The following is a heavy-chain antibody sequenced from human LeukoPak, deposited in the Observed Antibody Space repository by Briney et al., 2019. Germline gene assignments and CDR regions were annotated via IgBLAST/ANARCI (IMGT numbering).Heavy chain of an antibody. D-gene: IGHD4-23*01. Sequence: SVKVACKTSGYTFTTYSMIWVRPARGQGLEWMGGIIPIFGTAHYAQKFLGRVTIPADGSTSTAYMEQSSLRSEDTAVYYCARSRGGSVFSIGRNWFDPWGQETLVTVSS. CDR1: GYTFTTYS. J-gene: IGHJ5*02. CDR3: ARSRGGSVFSIGRNWFDP. V-gene: IGHV1-69*13. CDR2: IIPIFGTA.